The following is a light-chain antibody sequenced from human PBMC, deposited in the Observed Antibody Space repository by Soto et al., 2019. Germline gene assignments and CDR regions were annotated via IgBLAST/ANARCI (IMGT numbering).Light chain of an antibody. J-gene: IGLJ2*01. V-gene: IGLV1-51*01. CDR2: DNY. Sequence: QSLLTQPPSVSAAPGQKVTISCSGSSSNIGSNYVSWYQQLPGTVPKLVIYDNYKRPLGIPDRFSGSKSGTSATLGITGLQTGDEADYYCGTWDSSLSAGVFGGGTKLTVL. CDR3: GTWDSSLSAGV. CDR1: SSNIGSNY.